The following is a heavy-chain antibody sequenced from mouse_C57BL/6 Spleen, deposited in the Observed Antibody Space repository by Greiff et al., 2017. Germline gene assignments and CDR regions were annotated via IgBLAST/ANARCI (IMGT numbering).Heavy chain of an antibody. D-gene: IGHD1-1*01. J-gene: IGHJ3*01. Sequence: QVQLQQPGAELVMPGASVKLSCKASGYTFTSYWMHWVKQRPGQGLEWIGEIDPSDSYTNYNQKFKGKSTWTVDKSSSTAYMQLSSLTSEDSAVYYCARGYYGSSLAWFAYWGQGTLVTVSA. CDR1: GYTFTSYW. V-gene: IGHV1-69*01. CDR3: ARGYYGSSLAWFAY. CDR2: IDPSDSYT.